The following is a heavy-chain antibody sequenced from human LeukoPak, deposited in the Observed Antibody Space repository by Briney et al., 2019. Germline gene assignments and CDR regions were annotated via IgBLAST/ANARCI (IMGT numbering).Heavy chain of an antibody. D-gene: IGHD6-13*01. CDR1: GGSISSYY. CDR2: IYTSGST. V-gene: IGHV4-4*07. J-gene: IGHJ6*03. CDR3: ARGEEQLPYYYYYMDV. Sequence: SETLSLTCTVSGGSISSYYWSWIRQPAGKGLEWIGRIYTSGSTNYNPSLKSRVSISVDTSKNQFSLKLSSVTAADTAVYYCARGEEQLPYYYYYMDVWGKGTTVTVSS.